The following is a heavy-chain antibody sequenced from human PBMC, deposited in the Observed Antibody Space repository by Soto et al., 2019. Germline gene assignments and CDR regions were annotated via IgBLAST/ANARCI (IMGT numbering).Heavy chain of an antibody. D-gene: IGHD5-18*01. CDR3: VSQLNGSRMKYYFHF. CDR2: ISATGETT. V-gene: IGHV3-11*01. Sequence: QVQLVESGGALVKPGGSLRLSCAASGFNFSDFYISWIRQAPGKGLEWVSFISATGETTYYAESVKGRFTISRDNAQKSRDLQMNSLRDDDTAMYYCVSQLNGSRMKYYFHFWGQGTLVTVSS. CDR1: GFNFSDFY. J-gene: IGHJ4*02.